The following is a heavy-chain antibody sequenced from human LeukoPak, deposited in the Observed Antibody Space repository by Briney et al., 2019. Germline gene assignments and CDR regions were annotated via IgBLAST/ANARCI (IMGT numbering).Heavy chain of an antibody. CDR1: GFAFSSYG. Sequence: GGSLRLSCAASGFAFSSYGMHWVRQAPGKGLEWVAYIHYDSSTEDYADSVKGRFNISRDNSKMNNLRVEVMGVLYCAKEWNWAIDYWGQGTLVTVSS. CDR2: IHYDSSTE. D-gene: IGHD1-7*01. V-gene: IGHV3-30*02. CDR3: AKEWNWAIDY. J-gene: IGHJ4*02.